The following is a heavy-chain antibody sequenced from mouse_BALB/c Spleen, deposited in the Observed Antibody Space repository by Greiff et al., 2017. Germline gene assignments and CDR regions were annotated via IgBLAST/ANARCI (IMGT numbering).Heavy chain of an antibody. D-gene: IGHD1-1*01. CDR2: ISSGGSYT. V-gene: IGHV5-6*01. Sequence: EVMLVESGGDLVKPGGSLKLSCAASGFTFSSYGMSWVRQTPDKRLEWVATISSGGSYTYYPDSVKGRFTISRDNAKNTLYLQMSSLKSEDTAMYYCASQLGSSYPDVWGAGTTVTVSS. CDR3: ASQLGSSYPDV. CDR1: GFTFSSYG. J-gene: IGHJ1*01.